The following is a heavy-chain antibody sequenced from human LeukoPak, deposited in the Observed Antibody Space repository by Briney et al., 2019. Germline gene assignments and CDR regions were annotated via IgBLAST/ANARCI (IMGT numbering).Heavy chain of an antibody. CDR1: GFTFSDYY. CDR3: ARDVEYYGSGSPCVDY. Sequence: GGSLRLSCAASGFTFSDYYMSWIRQAPGKGLEWISYISSSGSTIYYADSVKGRFTISRDNAKNSLYLQMNSLRAEDTAVYYCARDVEYYGSGSPCVDYWGQGTLVTVSS. J-gene: IGHJ4*02. D-gene: IGHD3-10*01. V-gene: IGHV3-11*01. CDR2: ISSSGSTI.